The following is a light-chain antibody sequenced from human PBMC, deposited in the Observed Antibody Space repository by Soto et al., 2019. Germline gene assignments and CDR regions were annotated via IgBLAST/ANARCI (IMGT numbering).Light chain of an antibody. CDR2: DAS. CDR1: QSINRH. J-gene: IGKJ1*01. CDR3: QQYRGSSWT. Sequence: EIVFTQSPATLSLSPGERATLSCRASQSINRHLAWYQQKPGQAPRLLILDASDRATGIPARFSGSGSGTDFTLTIXSLEPEDFAVYYCQQYRGSSWTFGQGTKVDI. V-gene: IGKV3-11*01.